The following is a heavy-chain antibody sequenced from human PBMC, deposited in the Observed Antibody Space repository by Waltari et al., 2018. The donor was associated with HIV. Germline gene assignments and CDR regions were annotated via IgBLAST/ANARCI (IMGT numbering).Heavy chain of an antibody. J-gene: IGHJ3*01. CDR2: SYPGDSET. CDR1: GYNFGSYW. D-gene: IGHD2-21*01. V-gene: IGHV5-51*01. Sequence: EVQLVQSGPEVKKPGESAKVSCSISGYNFGSYWIGWVRQMSGKGLEWVGISYPGDSETRYNPSFQGKVTISADTSISAAYLQWHRLQASDTAVYYCARVLIGADNSFDFWGQGTMVTVSS. CDR3: ARVLIGADNSFDF.